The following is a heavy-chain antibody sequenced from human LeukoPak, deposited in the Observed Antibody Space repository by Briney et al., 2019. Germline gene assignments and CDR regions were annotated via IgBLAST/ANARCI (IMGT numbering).Heavy chain of an antibody. D-gene: IGHD2-2*01. J-gene: IGHJ4*02. Sequence: PGGSLRLSCAASRFTFSSYWMSWVRQAPGKGLEWVANIKQDGSEKYYVDSVKGRFTISRDNAKNSLYLQMNSLRAEDTAVYYCARDGDIVVVPAARPFDYWGQGTLVTVSS. CDR3: ARDGDIVVVPAARPFDY. V-gene: IGHV3-7*01. CDR2: IKQDGSEK. CDR1: RFTFSSYW.